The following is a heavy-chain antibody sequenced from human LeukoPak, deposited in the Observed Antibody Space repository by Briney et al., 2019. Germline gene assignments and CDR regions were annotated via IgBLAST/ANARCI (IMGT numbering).Heavy chain of an antibody. CDR1: GFTFSSYA. CDR3: ARAAYDIDSYIVNHDY. CDR2: IFRDDTT. V-gene: IGHV3-53*01. Sequence: GGSLRLSCAASGFTFSSYAMSWVRQAPGKGLEWVSVIFRDDTTYYADSVKGRFTISRDNSKNTLYLQMNNLRAEDTAVYYCARAAYDIDSYIVNHDYWGQGTLVTVSS. J-gene: IGHJ4*02. D-gene: IGHD3-16*02.